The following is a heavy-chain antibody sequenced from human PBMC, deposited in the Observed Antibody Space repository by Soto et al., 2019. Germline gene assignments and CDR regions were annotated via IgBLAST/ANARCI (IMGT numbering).Heavy chain of an antibody. V-gene: IGHV3-23*01. CDR3: AKDQGSSWYEIDY. CDR2: ISGSGGST. J-gene: IGHJ4*02. CDR1: GFTFSNYA. D-gene: IGHD6-13*01. Sequence: EVQLLESGGGLVQPGGSLRLSCAASGFTFSNYAVTWVRQAPGKGLEWVSTISGSGGSTYYADSVKGRFTISRDNSKNTLYLQMNSLRADDTAVYYCAKDQGSSWYEIDYWGQGTLVTDSS.